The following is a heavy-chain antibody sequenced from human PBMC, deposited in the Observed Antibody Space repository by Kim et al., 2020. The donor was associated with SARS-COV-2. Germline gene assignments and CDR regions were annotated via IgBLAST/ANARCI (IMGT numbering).Heavy chain of an antibody. J-gene: IGHJ4*02. D-gene: IGHD3-3*01. CDR3: AKYSGVVIPYYFDY. Sequence: ATTVKVRFTNARDNSKNTLYLQMNSLRAEDTAVYYCAKYSGVVIPYYFDYWGQGTLVTVSS. V-gene: IGHV3-23*01.